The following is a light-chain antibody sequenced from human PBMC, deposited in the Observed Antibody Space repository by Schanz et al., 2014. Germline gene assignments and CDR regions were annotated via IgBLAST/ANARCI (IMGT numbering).Light chain of an antibody. CDR1: HSVRTN. CDR3: QQYNHWPQT. Sequence: VVVTQSPGTLSVFPGERATLSCRASHSVRTNLAWYQQKPGQPPRLLIFDASTRASGVPLRFSGSGSGTEFTLTITSLQSEDFAVYFCQQYNHWPQTFGQGTKVEIK. CDR2: DAS. V-gene: IGKV3-15*01. J-gene: IGKJ1*01.